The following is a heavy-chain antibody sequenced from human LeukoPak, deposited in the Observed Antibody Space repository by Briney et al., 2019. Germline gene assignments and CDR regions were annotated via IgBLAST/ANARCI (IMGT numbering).Heavy chain of an antibody. CDR1: GYTFTGYY. Sequence: GASVKVSCKASGYTFTGYYMHWVRQAPGQELEWMGWINPNSGGTNYAQKFQGWVTMTRDTSISTAYMELSRLRSDDTAVYYCARAYYYGSGSPYAFDIWGQGTMVTVSS. CDR3: ARAYYYGSGSPYAFDI. CDR2: INPNSGGT. J-gene: IGHJ3*02. D-gene: IGHD3-10*01. V-gene: IGHV1-2*04.